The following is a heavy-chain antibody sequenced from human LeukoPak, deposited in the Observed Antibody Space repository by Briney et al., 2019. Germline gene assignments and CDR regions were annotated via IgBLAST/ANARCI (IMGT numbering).Heavy chain of an antibody. Sequence: ASMKVSCKASGYTFTSYGISWVRQAPGQGLEWLGWISTYSGNTNYAQKLQGRLTMTTDTSTSTAYMELRSLRSDDTAVYYCARDYGGSSGWYLLDNFDYWGQGTLVTVSS. V-gene: IGHV1-18*01. CDR2: ISTYSGNT. J-gene: IGHJ4*02. CDR3: ARDYGGSSGWYLLDNFDY. D-gene: IGHD6-19*01. CDR1: GYTFTSYG.